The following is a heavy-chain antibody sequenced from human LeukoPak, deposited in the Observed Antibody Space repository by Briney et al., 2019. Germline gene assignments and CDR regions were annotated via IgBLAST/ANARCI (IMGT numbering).Heavy chain of an antibody. D-gene: IGHD5-18*01. CDR1: GYSFTSYW. Sequence: GESLKISFKGSGYSFTSYWIGWVRPMPGKGLEWMGIIYPGDSDTRYSPSFQGQVTISADKSISTAYLQWSSLKASDTAMYYCARRNKVDTAMASDYWGQGTLVTVSS. CDR3: ARRNKVDTAMASDY. CDR2: IYPGDSDT. V-gene: IGHV5-51*01. J-gene: IGHJ4*02.